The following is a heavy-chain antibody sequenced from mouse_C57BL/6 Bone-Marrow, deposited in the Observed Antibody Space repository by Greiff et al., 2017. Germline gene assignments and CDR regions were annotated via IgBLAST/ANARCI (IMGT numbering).Heavy chain of an antibody. V-gene: IGHV1-69*01. Sequence: VQLQQPGAELVKPGASVKLSCKASGYTFTSYWMHWVKQRPGQGLEWIGEIDPSDSYTNYNQKFKGKSTLTVDKSSSTAYMQLSSLTSEDSAVYYCARGLLSMDYWGQGTSVTVSS. J-gene: IGHJ4*01. CDR2: IDPSDSYT. D-gene: IGHD2-10*01. CDR3: ARGLLSMDY. CDR1: GYTFTSYW.